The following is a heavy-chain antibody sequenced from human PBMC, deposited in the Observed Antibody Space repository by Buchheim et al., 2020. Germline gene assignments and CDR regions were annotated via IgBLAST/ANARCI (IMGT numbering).Heavy chain of an antibody. V-gene: IGHV3-30*18. J-gene: IGHJ6*02. CDR2: ISYDGSNK. CDR1: GFTFSSYG. D-gene: IGHD5-12*01. Sequence: QVQLVESGGGVVQPGRSLRLSCAASGFTFSSYGMHWVRQAPGKGLEWVAVISYDGSNKYYADSVKGRFTISRDNSKNTLYLQMNSLRAEDTAVYYCAKAFGYDYDYYSGMDVWGQGTT. CDR3: AKAFGYDYDYYSGMDV.